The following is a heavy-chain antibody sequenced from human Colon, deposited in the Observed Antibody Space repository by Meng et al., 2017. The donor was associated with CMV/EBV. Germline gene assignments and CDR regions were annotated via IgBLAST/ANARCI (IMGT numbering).Heavy chain of an antibody. CDR2: ISGNAAVT. J-gene: IGHJ6*02. D-gene: IGHD2-8*01. Sequence: GESLKISCAGSGFTFGSYAMSRVRQAPGAGLEWVSAISGNAAVTYDAASVGARFTISRDNSKNTLYLQMHSLRVEDTAVYYCAKDRGPSVYYAMDVWGQGTAVTVSS. V-gene: IGHV3-23*01. CDR1: GFTFGSYA. CDR3: AKDRGPSVYYAMDV.